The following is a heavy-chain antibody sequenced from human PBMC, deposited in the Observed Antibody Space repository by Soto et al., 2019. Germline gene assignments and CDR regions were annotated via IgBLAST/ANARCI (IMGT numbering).Heavy chain of an antibody. D-gene: IGHD2-15*01. Sequence: QVQLVQSGAEVKKPGSSVKVSCKASGGTFSTHAIIWVRQAPGHGLEWMGGIIPISGTTYYTQKFQGRVTITADEPTSTVFMELSSLKSEDTAVFYCARGYCSGGNCYSGMDVWGQGTMVTVSS. J-gene: IGHJ6*02. V-gene: IGHV1-69*01. CDR2: IIPISGTT. CDR3: ARGYCSGGNCYSGMDV. CDR1: GGTFSTHA.